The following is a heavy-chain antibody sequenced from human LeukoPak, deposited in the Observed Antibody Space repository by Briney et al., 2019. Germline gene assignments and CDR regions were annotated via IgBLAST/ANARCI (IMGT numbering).Heavy chain of an antibody. CDR2: ISYDGSNK. V-gene: IGHV3-30*04. J-gene: IGHJ4*02. CDR3: ARGGRGYGSGSYYNDLYFDY. D-gene: IGHD3-10*01. Sequence: GRSLRLSCAASGFTFSSYAIHWVRQAPGKGLEWVAVISYDGSNKYYADSVKGRFTISRDNSKNTLYLQMNSLRAEDTAVYYCARGGRGYGSGSYYNDLYFDYWGQGTLVTVSS. CDR1: GFTFSSYA.